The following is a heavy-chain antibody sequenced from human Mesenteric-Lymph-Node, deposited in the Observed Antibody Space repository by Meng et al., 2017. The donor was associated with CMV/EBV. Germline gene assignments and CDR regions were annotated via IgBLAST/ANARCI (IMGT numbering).Heavy chain of an antibody. V-gene: IGHV4-59*13. D-gene: IGHD7-27*01. Sequence: QVQLQESGPGLVKPSETLSLTCTVSGGSFSSYPWSWIRQPPGKGLEWVGYMSYSGSTNYNPSLKSRITMSLDTSKNQFSLELSSVTAADTAVYYCGRDNWGPIDYWGQGTLVTVSS. CDR2: MSYSGST. J-gene: IGHJ4*02. CDR3: GRDNWGPIDY. CDR1: GGSFSSYP.